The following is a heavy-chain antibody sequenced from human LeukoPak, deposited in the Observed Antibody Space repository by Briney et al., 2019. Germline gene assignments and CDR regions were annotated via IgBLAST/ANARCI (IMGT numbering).Heavy chain of an antibody. J-gene: IGHJ4*02. CDR3: ARGGCSSTSCQGYYFDY. D-gene: IGHD2-2*01. Sequence: GGSLRLSCAASGFTFSSYSMNWVRRAPGKGLEWVSSISSSSSYIYYADSVKGRFTISRDNAKNSLYLQMNSLRAEDTAVYYCARGGCSSTSCQGYYFDYWGQGTLVTVSS. V-gene: IGHV3-21*01. CDR2: ISSSSSYI. CDR1: GFTFSSYS.